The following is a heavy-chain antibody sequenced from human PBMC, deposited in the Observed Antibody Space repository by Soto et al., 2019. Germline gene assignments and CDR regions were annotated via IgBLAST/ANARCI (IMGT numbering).Heavy chain of an antibody. Sequence: SETLSLTCTVSGGSISDFYWSWIRQLPGKGLEWIGNIYYTGSTNYTPSLNSRVTISVDTSKNQFSLNLRSMSPADTSVYYSAIVGGVAARTFDYWGPGTLVTVS. D-gene: IGHD6-6*01. CDR3: AIVGGVAARTFDY. J-gene: IGHJ4*02. CDR2: IYYTGST. CDR1: GGSISDFY. V-gene: IGHV4-59*13.